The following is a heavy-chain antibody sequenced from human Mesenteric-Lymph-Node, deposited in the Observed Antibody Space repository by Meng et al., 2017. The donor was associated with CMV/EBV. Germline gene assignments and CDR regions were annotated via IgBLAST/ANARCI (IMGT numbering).Heavy chain of an antibody. CDR3: ARRSALLPNWFDP. CDR2: IYYSGST. CDR1: GGSISSSSYY. Sequence: TVAGGSISSSSYYWGWIRQPPGKGLEWIGSIYYSGSTYYNPSLKSRVTISVDTSKNQFSLKLSSVTAADTAVYYCARRSALLPNWFDPWGQGALVTVSS. J-gene: IGHJ5*02. D-gene: IGHD2-2*01. V-gene: IGHV4-39*01.